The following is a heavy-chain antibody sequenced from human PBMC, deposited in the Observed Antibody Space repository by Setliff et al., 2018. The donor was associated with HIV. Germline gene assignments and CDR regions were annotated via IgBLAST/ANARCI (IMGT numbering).Heavy chain of an antibody. J-gene: IGHJ4*02. D-gene: IGHD2-21*02. Sequence: GGSLRLSCAASGFTFSSYSMNWVRQAPGKGLEWVSSISSSGSYIYYADSVKGRSTSSRDNGKNSLYLQMNSLRAEDTAVYYCARGTGPSGCAGDCYHDWGQGTLVTVSS. V-gene: IGHV3-21*01. CDR1: GFTFSSYS. CDR3: ARGTGPSGCAGDCYHD. CDR2: ISSSGSYI.